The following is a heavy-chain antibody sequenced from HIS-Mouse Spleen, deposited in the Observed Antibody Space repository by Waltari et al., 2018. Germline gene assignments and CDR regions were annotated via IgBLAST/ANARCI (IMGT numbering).Heavy chain of an antibody. CDR1: GGSISSSSYY. Sequence: QLQLQESGPGLVKPSETLSLTCTVSGGSISSSSYYWGWIRQPPGKGLEWIGSTYYRWSTYYNPSLKSRVTISVDTSKNQFSLKLSSVTAADTAVYYCAREIPYSSSWYDWYFDLWGRGTLVTVSS. J-gene: IGHJ2*01. V-gene: IGHV4-39*07. D-gene: IGHD6-13*01. CDR3: AREIPYSSSWYDWYFDL. CDR2: TYYRWST.